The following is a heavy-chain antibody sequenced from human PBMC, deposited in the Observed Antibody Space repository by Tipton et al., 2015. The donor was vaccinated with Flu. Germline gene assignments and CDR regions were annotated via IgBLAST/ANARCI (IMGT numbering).Heavy chain of an antibody. CDR1: GFTFSKFA. CDR3: ARVDTSTWALNEYFRH. CDR2: ISASGLST. V-gene: IGHV3-23*01. Sequence: GSLRLSCSASGFTFSKFAMSWVRQAPRKGLEWVSFISASGLSTYYADSVKGRFTISRDNSRNTLYLQLSSLRVEDTAVYFCARVDTSTWALNEYFRHWGQGTLVTVS. J-gene: IGHJ1*01. D-gene: IGHD5-18*01.